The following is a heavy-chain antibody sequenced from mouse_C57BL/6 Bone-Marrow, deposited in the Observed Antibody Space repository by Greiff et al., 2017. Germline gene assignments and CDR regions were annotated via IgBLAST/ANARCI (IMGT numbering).Heavy chain of an antibody. CDR3: TTGGSSYYWYFDV. J-gene: IGHJ1*03. CDR1: GFNIKDDY. Sequence: DVKLQESGAELVRPGASVTLSCTASGFNIKDDYMHWVKQRPEQGLEWIGWIDPENGDTEYASKFPGKATITADTSSNTAYLQLSSLTSEDTAVYYCTTGGSSYYWYFDVWGTGTTVTVSS. V-gene: IGHV14-4*01. CDR2: IDPENGDT. D-gene: IGHD1-1*01.